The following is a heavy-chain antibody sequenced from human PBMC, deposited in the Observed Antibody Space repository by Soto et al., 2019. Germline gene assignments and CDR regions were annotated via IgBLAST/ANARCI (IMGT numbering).Heavy chain of an antibody. CDR2: VYYSGTT. J-gene: IGHJ4*02. D-gene: IGHD6-13*01. CDR1: GGSISSYY. CDR3: ARAGSTWRYFFDY. Sequence: ETLSLTCTVSGGSISSYYWTLIRQPPGKGLEWVGYVYYSGTTYYNPSLQSRVTISVDTSKNQFSLKVKSVTAADTAIYYCARAGSTWRYFFDYWGQGSLVTVSS. V-gene: IGHV4-59*01.